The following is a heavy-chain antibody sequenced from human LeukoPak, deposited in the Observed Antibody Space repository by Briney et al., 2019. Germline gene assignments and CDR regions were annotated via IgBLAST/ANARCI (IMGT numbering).Heavy chain of an antibody. D-gene: IGHD6-13*01. V-gene: IGHV1-69*04. CDR2: IIPILGIA. J-gene: IGHJ4*02. Sequence: SVTVSCKASGGTFSSYAISWVRQAPGQGLEWMGRIIPILGIANYAQKFQGRVTITADKSTSTAYMELSSLRSEDTAVYYCARDLRGSSSWRYYFDYWGQGTLVTVSS. CDR3: ARDLRGSSSWRYYFDY. CDR1: GGTFSSYA.